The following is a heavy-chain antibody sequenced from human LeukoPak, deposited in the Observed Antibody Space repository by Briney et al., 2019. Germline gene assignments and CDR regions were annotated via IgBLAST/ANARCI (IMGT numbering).Heavy chain of an antibody. V-gene: IGHV1-18*01. CDR1: GYTFTSYG. Sequence: ASVKVSCKASGYTFTSYGISWVRQAPGQGLEWMGWISAYNGNTNCAQKLQGRVTMTTDTSTSTAYMELRSLRSDDTAVYYCARGRYRGGSYTEFDYWGQGTLVTVSS. CDR3: ARGRYRGGSYTEFDY. D-gene: IGHD1-26*01. CDR2: ISAYNGNT. J-gene: IGHJ4*02.